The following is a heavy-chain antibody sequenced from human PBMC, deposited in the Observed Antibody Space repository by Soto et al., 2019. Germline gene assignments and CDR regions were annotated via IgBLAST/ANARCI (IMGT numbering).Heavy chain of an antibody. D-gene: IGHD2-15*01. J-gene: IGHJ4*02. CDR1: GGSISSGDYY. CDR3: ARAGYCSGGSCLLDY. Sequence: QVQLQESGPGLVKPSQTLSLTSTVSGGSISSGDYYWSWIRQPPGKGLEWIGYIYYSGSTYYNPSLKSRVTISVDTSKNQFSLKLSSVTAADTAVYYCARAGYCSGGSCLLDYWGQGTLVTVSS. V-gene: IGHV4-30-4*01. CDR2: IYYSGST.